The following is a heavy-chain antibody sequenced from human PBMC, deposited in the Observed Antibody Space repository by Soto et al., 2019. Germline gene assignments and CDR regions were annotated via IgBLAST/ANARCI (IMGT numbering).Heavy chain of an antibody. V-gene: IGHV3-66*01. CDR2: ISNRGDT. CDR3: AREPRYCRGGSCSITGDAFDI. D-gene: IGHD2-15*01. Sequence: ESGGGLVQPGGSLRLSSTASGFIVSDTYMNWVRQAPGKGLEWVSVISNRGDTHYADSVRGRFSLSRDIADNTLHLQMNNLRVEDTAVYYCAREPRYCRGGSCSITGDAFDIWGQGTMVTVSS. J-gene: IGHJ3*02. CDR1: GFIVSDTY.